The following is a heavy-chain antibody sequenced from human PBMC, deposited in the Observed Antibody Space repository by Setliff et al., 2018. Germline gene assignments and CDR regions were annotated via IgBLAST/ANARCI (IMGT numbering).Heavy chain of an antibody. CDR3: ARHVGPADRADYFQH. V-gene: IGHV4-39*01. J-gene: IGHJ1*01. CDR2: IYFSGST. CDR1: GGAIGNNIYY. Sequence: PSETLSLTCTVSGGAIGNNIYYWGWIRRPPGKGLEWIGSIYFSGSTSYNPSLKSRVSMSVDTSKNQFSLNLNSVTAADTGVYYCARHVGPADRADYFQHWGQGTLVTVSS.